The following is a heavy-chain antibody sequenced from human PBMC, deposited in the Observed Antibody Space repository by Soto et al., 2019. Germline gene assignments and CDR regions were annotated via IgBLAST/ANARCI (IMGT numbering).Heavy chain of an antibody. CDR2: IYYSGST. Sequence: SETLSLTCTVSGGSISSYYWSWIRQPPGKGLEWIGYIYYSGSTNYNPSLKSRVTISVDTSKNQFSLKLSSVTAADTAVYYCARWLETYYYYYGMDVWGQGTTVTVSS. CDR1: GGSISSYY. J-gene: IGHJ6*02. D-gene: IGHD5-12*01. CDR3: ARWLETYYYYYGMDV. V-gene: IGHV4-59*01.